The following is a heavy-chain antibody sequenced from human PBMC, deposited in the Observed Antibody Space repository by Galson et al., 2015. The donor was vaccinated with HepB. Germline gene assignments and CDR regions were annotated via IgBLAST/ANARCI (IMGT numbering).Heavy chain of an antibody. J-gene: IGHJ3*02. D-gene: IGHD3-10*01. CDR1: GFTFSSYS. Sequence: SLRLSCAASGFTFSSYSMNWVRQAPGKGLEWVSYISSSSTIYYADSVKGRFTISRDNAKNSLYLQMNSLRAEDTAVYYCARAIRPSYYYGSGSYNAFDIWGQGTMVTVSS. CDR3: ARAIRPSYYYGSGSYNAFDI. CDR2: ISSSSTI. V-gene: IGHV3-48*01.